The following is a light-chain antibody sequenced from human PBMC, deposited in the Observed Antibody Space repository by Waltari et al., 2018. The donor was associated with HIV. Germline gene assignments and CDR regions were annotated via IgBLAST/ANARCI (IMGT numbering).Light chain of an antibody. V-gene: IGKV1-5*03. CDR3: QQYNAFSLMT. J-gene: IGKJ4*01. Sequence: DIQMTQSPSTLSASVGDRVTITCRASQNIRNWLAWYQQKPGKAPKLLIYETSSLQSGVPSRFSGSGSGTEFTLTISSLQPDDFATYYCQQYNAFSLMTFGGGTKVEI. CDR1: QNIRNW. CDR2: ETS.